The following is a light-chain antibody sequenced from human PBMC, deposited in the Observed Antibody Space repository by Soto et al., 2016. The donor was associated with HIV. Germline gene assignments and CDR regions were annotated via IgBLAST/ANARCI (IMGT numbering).Light chain of an antibody. V-gene: IGKV1-5*03. CDR3: QQANSFPLT. Sequence: DIQMTQSPSTVSASVGDRVTITCRASTSINTWLAWYQQKPGEAPKLLIYKASTLQSGVPSRFSGSGSGTEFILTIDNLQPDDFATYYCQQANSFPLTFGGGTKVEIK. CDR2: KAS. CDR1: TSINTW. J-gene: IGKJ4*01.